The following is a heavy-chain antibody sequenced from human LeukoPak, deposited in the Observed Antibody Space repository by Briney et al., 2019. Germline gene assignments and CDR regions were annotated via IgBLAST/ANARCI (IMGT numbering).Heavy chain of an antibody. CDR3: ARDRGSGSSTLFDY. V-gene: IGHV1-2*02. Sequence: ASVKVSCKASGYTFTGYYLHWVRQAPGQGPEWMGWINPNSGGSKYAHKFQGRVIMTRDTSTITAYMELSRLRSDDTAVYYCARDRGSGSSTLFDYWGQGTLVTVSS. CDR2: INPNSGGS. J-gene: IGHJ4*02. CDR1: GYTFTGYY. D-gene: IGHD3-10*01.